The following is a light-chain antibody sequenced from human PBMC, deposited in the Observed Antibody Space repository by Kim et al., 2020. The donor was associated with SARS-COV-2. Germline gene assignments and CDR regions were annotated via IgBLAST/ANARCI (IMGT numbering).Light chain of an antibody. CDR1: HGISSA. CDR3: QQFNNLLT. Sequence: GDRVTITCRASHGISSALAWYQQKPGKAPKLLIYDASSLESGVPSRFSGSGSGTDFTLTISSLQPEDFATYYCQQFNNLLTFGGGTKVDIK. J-gene: IGKJ4*01. CDR2: DAS. V-gene: IGKV1D-13*01.